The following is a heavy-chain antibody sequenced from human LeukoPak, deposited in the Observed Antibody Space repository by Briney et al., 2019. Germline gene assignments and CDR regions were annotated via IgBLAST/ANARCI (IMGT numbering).Heavy chain of an antibody. J-gene: IGHJ6*03. CDR1: GYTFTTYG. CDR2: ISGYNGKT. Sequence: ASVEVSCKASGYTFTTYGISWVRQAPGQGLEWLGWISGYNGKTNYAQKLQGRVTMTTDTSTSTVYMELRSLRSDDTAVYYCARLALAGLIYYMDVWGKGTTVTISS. D-gene: IGHD6-19*01. V-gene: IGHV1-18*01. CDR3: ARLALAGLIYYMDV.